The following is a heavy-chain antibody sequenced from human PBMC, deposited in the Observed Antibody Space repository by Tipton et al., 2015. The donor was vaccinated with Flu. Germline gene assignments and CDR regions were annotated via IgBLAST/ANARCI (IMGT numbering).Heavy chain of an antibody. V-gene: IGHV4-38-2*01. CDR3: ARHGSGRFFDV. J-gene: IGHJ2*01. Sequence: TLSLTCAVSGYSISSAYYWAWIRQSPGKGLEWIGSIYQGDTTYYNPSLKSRVTISVGTPEIQLSLTLRSVTAADTAVYYCARHGSGRFFDVWGRGTLVTVSS. D-gene: IGHD3-10*01. CDR2: IYQGDTT. CDR1: GYSISSAYY.